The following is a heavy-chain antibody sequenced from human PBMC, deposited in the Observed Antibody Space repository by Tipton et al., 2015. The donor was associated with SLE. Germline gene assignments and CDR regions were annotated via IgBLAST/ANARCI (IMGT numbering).Heavy chain of an antibody. D-gene: IGHD7-27*01. J-gene: IGHJ4*02. V-gene: IGHV3-66*02. Sequence: SLRLSCAASGFTVSSNYMSWVRQAPGKGLEWVSVIYSGGSTYYADSVKGRFTISRDNSKNTLYLQMNSLRAEDTAVYYCARETGTWAFDYWGQGTLVTASS. CDR1: GFTVSSNY. CDR2: IYSGGST. CDR3: ARETGTWAFDY.